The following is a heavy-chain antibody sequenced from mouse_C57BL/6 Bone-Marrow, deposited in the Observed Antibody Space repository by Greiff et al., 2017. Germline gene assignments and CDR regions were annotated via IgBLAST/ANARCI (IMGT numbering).Heavy chain of an antibody. Sequence: QVQLQQSGAELVRPGASVTLSCKASGYTFTDYEMHWVKQTPVHGLEWIGAIDPETGGTAYNQKFKGKAILTADKSSSTAYMELRSLTSEDSAVXYCTRRSLITTVVAGDAMDYWGQGTSVTVSS. J-gene: IGHJ4*01. CDR2: IDPETGGT. CDR1: GYTFTDYE. V-gene: IGHV1-15*01. CDR3: TRRSLITTVVAGDAMDY. D-gene: IGHD1-1*01.